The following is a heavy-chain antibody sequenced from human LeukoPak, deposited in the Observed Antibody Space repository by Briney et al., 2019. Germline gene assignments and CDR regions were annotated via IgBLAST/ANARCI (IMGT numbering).Heavy chain of an antibody. CDR3: AKDRGYDGNVYYRWFDP. V-gene: IGHV3-30*18. D-gene: IGHD3-22*01. J-gene: IGHJ5*02. CDR1: GFXFSTYD. Sequence: GGSLRLSCAASGFXFSTYDIHWVRQAPGKGLEWVAVISYDGSNKYYAGSVKGRFTISRDNSKNTVSLQMNSLRVEDTAVYYCAKDRGYDGNVYYRWFDPWGQGTLVTVSS. CDR2: ISYDGSNK.